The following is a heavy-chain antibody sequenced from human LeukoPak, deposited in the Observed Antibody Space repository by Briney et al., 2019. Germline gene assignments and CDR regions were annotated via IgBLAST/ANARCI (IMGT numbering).Heavy chain of an antibody. CDR2: ISAYNGNT. D-gene: IGHD6-19*01. CDR1: GYTFTSYD. V-gene: IGHV1-18*01. Sequence: ASVKVSCKASGYTFTSYDINWVRQAPGQGLEWMGWISAYNGNTNYAQKLQGRVTMTTDTSTSTAYMELRSLRSDDTAVYYCARGSSSSSGWNYYYYGMDVWGQGTTVTVSS. J-gene: IGHJ6*02. CDR3: ARGSSSSSGWNYYYYGMDV.